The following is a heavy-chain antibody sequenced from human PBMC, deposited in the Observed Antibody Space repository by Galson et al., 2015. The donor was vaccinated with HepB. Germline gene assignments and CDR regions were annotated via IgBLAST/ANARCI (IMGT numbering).Heavy chain of an antibody. Sequence: SVKVSCKASGYTFTSYAMHWVRQAPGQRLEWMGWINAGNGNTKYSQKFQGRVTITRETSASTAYMELSSLRSEDTAVYYCARGPKDSSSWYRGGFDPWGQGTLVTVSS. J-gene: IGHJ5*02. V-gene: IGHV1-3*01. CDR1: GYTFTSYA. CDR3: ARGPKDSSSWYRGGFDP. CDR2: INAGNGNT. D-gene: IGHD6-13*01.